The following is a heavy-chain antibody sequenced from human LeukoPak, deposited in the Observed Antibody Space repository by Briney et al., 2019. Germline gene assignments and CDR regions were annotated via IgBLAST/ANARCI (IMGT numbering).Heavy chain of an antibody. V-gene: IGHV1-69*04. CDR2: IIPILGIA. CDR3: ARAVAGSLRDYYYGMDV. D-gene: IGHD6-19*01. Sequence: ASVKVSCKASGGTFSSYAISWVRQAPGQGLEWKGRIIPILGIANYAQKFQGRVTITADKSTSTAYMELSSLRSEDTAVYYCARAVAGSLRDYYYGMDVWGQGTTVTVSS. J-gene: IGHJ6*02. CDR1: GGTFSSYA.